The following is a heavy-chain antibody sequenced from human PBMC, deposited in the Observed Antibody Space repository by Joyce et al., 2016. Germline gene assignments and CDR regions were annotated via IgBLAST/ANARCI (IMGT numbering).Heavy chain of an antibody. CDR1: GGSISSNNYF. CDR3: ARHRTMRVVIRRGTWFDP. Sequence: QLELKESGPGLVKPSEALFLTCTVSGGSISSNNYFWGWIRQPPGKGLQWLASIDYSGGTYDNSSLKSRVTISRDTSKNQFFLKVRSVTAADTAVYYCARHRTMRVVIRRGTWFDPWGQGTLVTVSS. V-gene: IGHV4-39*01. J-gene: IGHJ5*02. D-gene: IGHD3-22*01. CDR2: IDYSGGT.